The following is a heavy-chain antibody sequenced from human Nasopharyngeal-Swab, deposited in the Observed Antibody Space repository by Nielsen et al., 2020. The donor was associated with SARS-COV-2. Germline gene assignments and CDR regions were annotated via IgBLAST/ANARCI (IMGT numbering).Heavy chain of an antibody. V-gene: IGHV3-23*01. CDR2: ISGSGDNT. CDR3: AKDPSAAMDV. J-gene: IGHJ6*03. Sequence: LKISCEASGFTFESYGMTWGRQAPGKGLEWVSTISGSGDNTHYADSVRGRFTISRDNSQRTVFLQMTSLRAEDTALYYCAKDPSAAMDVWGKGTTVIVSS. CDR1: GFTFESYG. D-gene: IGHD6-13*01.